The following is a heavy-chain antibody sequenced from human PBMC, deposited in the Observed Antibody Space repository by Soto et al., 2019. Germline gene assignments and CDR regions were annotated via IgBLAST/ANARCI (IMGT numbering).Heavy chain of an antibody. CDR3: AKDPDIVVVPAATAYFDY. J-gene: IGHJ4*02. CDR2: ISGSGGST. Sequence: GGSLRLSCAASGFTFSSYAMSWVRQAPGKGLEWVSAISGSGGSTYYADSVKGRFTNSRDNSKNTLNLKMNSLIAEDTALYYCAKDPDIVVVPAATAYFDYWGQGTLVTVSS. D-gene: IGHD2-2*01. V-gene: IGHV3-23*01. CDR1: GFTFSSYA.